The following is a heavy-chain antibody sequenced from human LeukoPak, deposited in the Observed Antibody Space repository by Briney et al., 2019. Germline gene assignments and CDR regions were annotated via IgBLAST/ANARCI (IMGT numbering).Heavy chain of an antibody. CDR2: INHRGST. D-gene: IGHD3-10*01. J-gene: IGHJ5*02. CDR1: GGSFSGYY. Sequence: SETLSLTCAVYGGSFSGYYWSWIRQPPGKGLEWIGEINHRGSTIYNPSLKSRVTISVDTSKNQFSLRLSSVTAADTAVYYCARPGDGSASSWFDPWGQGTLVTVSS. V-gene: IGHV4-34*01. CDR3: ARPGDGSASSWFDP.